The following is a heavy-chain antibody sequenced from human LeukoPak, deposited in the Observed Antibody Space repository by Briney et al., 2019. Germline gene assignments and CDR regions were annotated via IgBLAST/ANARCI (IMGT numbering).Heavy chain of an antibody. CDR1: GDSISKYY. D-gene: IGHD2/OR15-2a*01. CDR2: IYYSGST. V-gene: IGHV4-59*01. CDR3: ARELRVGNTGYYLDY. Sequence: SETLSLTCTVSGDSISKYYRSWIRQPPGKGLEWIGYIYYSGSTDYNPSLKSRVTMSVDTSKNQFSLKLTSVTAADTALYYCARELRVGNTGYYLDYWGQGTLVTVSP. J-gene: IGHJ4*02.